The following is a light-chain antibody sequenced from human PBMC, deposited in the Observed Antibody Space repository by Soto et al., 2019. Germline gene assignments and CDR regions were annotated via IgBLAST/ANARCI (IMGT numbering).Light chain of an antibody. CDR1: SSDVGGYNY. Sequence: QSALTQPASVSGSPGQSIAISCTGTSSDVGGYNYVCWYQQHPGKAPKLMIYDVSNRPSGVSDRFSGSKSGNTASLTISGIQAEDEADYYCSSYTSTSTYVFGTGNKVTVL. CDR2: DVS. V-gene: IGLV2-14*01. CDR3: SSYTSTSTYV. J-gene: IGLJ1*01.